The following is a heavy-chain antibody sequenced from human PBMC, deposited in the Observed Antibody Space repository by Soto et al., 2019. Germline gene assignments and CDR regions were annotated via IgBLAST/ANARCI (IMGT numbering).Heavy chain of an antibody. CDR2: ISYDGSNK. Sequence: QVQLVESGGCVVQPGRSLRLSCAASGFTFSSYGMHWVRQAPGKGQEWVAVISYDGSNKYYADSVKCRFTISRDNSKNTLYLQMNSLRAEDTAVYYCAKELIVVVVAALDYWGQGTLVTVSS. CDR3: AKELIVVVVAALDY. CDR1: GFTFSSYG. J-gene: IGHJ4*02. D-gene: IGHD2-15*01. V-gene: IGHV3-30*18.